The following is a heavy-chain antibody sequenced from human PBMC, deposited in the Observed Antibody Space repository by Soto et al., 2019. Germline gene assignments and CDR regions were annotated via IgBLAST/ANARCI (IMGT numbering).Heavy chain of an antibody. D-gene: IGHD2-2*01. V-gene: IGHV3-53*01. CDR2: IYSGGST. CDR3: ARDLVPAY. Sequence: LRLSCAASGFTVSSNYMSWVRQAPGKGLEWVSVIYSGGSTFYADSVKGRFTISRDNSKNTLYLQMNSLRAEDTAVYYCARDLVPAYWGQGTLVTVSS. J-gene: IGHJ4*02. CDR1: GFTVSSNY.